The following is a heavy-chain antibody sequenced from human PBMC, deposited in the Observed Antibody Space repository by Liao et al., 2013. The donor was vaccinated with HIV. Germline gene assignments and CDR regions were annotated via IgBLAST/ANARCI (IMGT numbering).Heavy chain of an antibody. CDR2: IYYSGST. Sequence: QVQLQESGSGLVKPSETLSLTCTVSGGSISSYYWSWIRQPPGKGLEWIGYIYYSGSTNYNPSLKSRVTISVDTSKNQFSLKLSSVTAADTAVYYCARAQGGSGSYYAEFDYWGQGTLVTVSS. J-gene: IGHJ4*02. V-gene: IGHV4-59*01. CDR1: GGSISSYY. CDR3: ARAQGGSGSYYAEFDY. D-gene: IGHD3-10*01.